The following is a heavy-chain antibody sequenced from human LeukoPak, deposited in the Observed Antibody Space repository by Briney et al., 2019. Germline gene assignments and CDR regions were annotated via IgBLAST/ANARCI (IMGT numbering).Heavy chain of an antibody. CDR3: ARGVVVAALDY. J-gene: IGHJ4*02. V-gene: IGHV4-59*01. D-gene: IGHD2-15*01. CDR2: IYYSGST. CDR1: GGSISSYY. Sequence: PETLSVTCTVSGGSISSYYWSGIRQPPGKGLEWIGYIYYSGSTNYNPSPKSRVTISVDTSKNQFSLQLSSVTAADTAVYYCARGVVVAALDYWGQGTLVTVSS.